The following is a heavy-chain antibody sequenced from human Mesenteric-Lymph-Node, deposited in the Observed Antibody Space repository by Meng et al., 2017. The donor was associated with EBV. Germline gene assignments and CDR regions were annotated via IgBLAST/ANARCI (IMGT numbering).Heavy chain of an antibody. V-gene: IGHV3-74*01. J-gene: IGHJ4*02. D-gene: IGHD2-8*01. Sequence: VQLVESGGVLVQPGGSLRLSCAASGFSFSSYWMHWVRQTPGKGLMWLARISSDATITNYADSVKGRFTISRDNAKNTLYLQMNSLRVEDTAMYYCARAMVDYWGQGTLVTVSS. CDR3: ARAMVDY. CDR1: GFSFSSYW. CDR2: ISSDATIT.